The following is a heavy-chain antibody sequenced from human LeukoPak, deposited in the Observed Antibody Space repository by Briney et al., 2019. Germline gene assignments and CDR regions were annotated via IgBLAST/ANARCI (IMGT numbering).Heavy chain of an antibody. CDR2: IYHSGST. Sequence: ASETLSLTCAVSGGSISSSNWWSWVRQPPGKGLEWIGEIYHSGSTNYNPSLKSRVTISVDTSKNQFSLKLSSVTAADTAVYYCARAATYYYGSGSYYNAGLDYWGQGTLVTVSS. D-gene: IGHD3-10*01. CDR3: ARAATYYYGSGSYYNAGLDY. V-gene: IGHV4-4*02. J-gene: IGHJ4*02. CDR1: GGSISSSNW.